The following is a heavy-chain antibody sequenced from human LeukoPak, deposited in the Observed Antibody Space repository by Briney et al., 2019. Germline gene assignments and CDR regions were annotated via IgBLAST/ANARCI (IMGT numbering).Heavy chain of an antibody. D-gene: IGHD1-14*01. CDR2: IYYSGST. Sequence: ETLSLTSTVPGVSITRYSWSWIRAPPGEGLEWVGYIYYSGSTNYNPSLKSRVTISVDTSKNQFSLKLSSVTAADTAVYYCARVPSSRNPFDYWGQGTLVTVSS. CDR3: ARVPSSRNPFDY. CDR1: GVSITRYS. J-gene: IGHJ4*02. V-gene: IGHV4-59*01.